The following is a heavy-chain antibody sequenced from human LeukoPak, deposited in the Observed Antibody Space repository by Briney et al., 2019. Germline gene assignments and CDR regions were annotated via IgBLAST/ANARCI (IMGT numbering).Heavy chain of an antibody. CDR2: IKSKTDGGTT. J-gene: IGHJ4*02. CDR3: ARDRVAVSGHVGY. V-gene: IGHV3-15*01. Sequence: QTGGSLRLSCAASGFTFSNAWMSWVRQAPGKGLEWVGLIKSKTDGGTTDYAAPVKGRFTISRDDSKNTLYLQMNSLKTEDTAVYYCARDRVAVSGHVGYWGQGTLVTVSS. D-gene: IGHD6-19*01. CDR1: GFTFSNAW.